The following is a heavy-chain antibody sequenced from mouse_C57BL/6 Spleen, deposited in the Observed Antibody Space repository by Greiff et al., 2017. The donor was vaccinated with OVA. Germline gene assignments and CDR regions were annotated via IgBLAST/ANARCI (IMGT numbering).Heavy chain of an antibody. CDR3: ARSRTAQAPFAY. CDR1: GYAFSSSW. V-gene: IGHV1-82*01. D-gene: IGHD3-2*02. J-gene: IGHJ3*01. Sequence: VKLMESGPELVKPGASVKISCKASGYAFSSSWMNWVKQRPGKGLEWIGRIYPGDGDTNYNGKFKGKATLTADKSSSTAYMQLSSLTSEDSAVDFCARSRTAQAPFAYWGQGTLVTVSA. CDR2: IYPGDGDT.